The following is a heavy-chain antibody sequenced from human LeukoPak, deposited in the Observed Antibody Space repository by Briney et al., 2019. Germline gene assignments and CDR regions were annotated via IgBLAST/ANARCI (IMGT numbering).Heavy chain of an antibody. CDR2: IYYSGST. J-gene: IGHJ4*02. CDR1: GGSFSNYY. CDR3: ARGIDGYNS. Sequence: SETLSLTCAVYGGSFSNYYWSWIRQPPGKGLEWIGYIYYSGSTKYNPSLKSRVTISVDTSKNQFSLKLTSVTAADTAVYYCARGIDGYNSWGQGTLVTVSS. D-gene: IGHD5-24*01. V-gene: IGHV4-59*01.